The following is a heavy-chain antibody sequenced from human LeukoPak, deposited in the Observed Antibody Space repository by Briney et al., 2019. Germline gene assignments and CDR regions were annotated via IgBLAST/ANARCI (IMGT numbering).Heavy chain of an antibody. D-gene: IGHD3-9*01. CDR3: AKGHDILTGRHFDY. V-gene: IGHV3-23*01. J-gene: IGHJ4*02. CDR1: GFSFSSYA. CDR2: ISGSGGST. Sequence: RGSLRLSCAASGFSFSSYAMSWVRQAPGKGLEWVSAISGSGGSTYNADSVKGRFTISRDNSKNTLYLQMNSLRAEDTAVYYCAKGHDILTGRHFDYWGQGTLVTVSS.